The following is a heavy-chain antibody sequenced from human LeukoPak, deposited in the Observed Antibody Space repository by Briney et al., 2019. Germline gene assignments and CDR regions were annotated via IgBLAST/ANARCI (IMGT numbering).Heavy chain of an antibody. D-gene: IGHD3-22*01. CDR1: GGTFSSYT. CDR2: IIPILGIA. CDR3: AKYYHDSSGYGYVWWYLDL. Sequence: SVKVSCKASGGTFSSYTISWVRQAPGQGLEWMGRIIPILGIANYAQKFQGRVTITADKSTSTAYMELSSLRSEDTAVYYCAKYYHDSSGYGYVWWYLDLWGRGTLVTVSS. J-gene: IGHJ2*01. V-gene: IGHV1-69*02.